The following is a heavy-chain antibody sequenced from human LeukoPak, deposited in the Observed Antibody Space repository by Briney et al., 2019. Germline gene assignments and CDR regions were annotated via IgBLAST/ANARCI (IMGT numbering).Heavy chain of an antibody. CDR2: IWYDGSNK. Sequence: PGGSLRLSCAASGFTFSSYGMHWVRQAPGKGLEWVAVIWYDGSNKYYADSVKGRFTISRDNSKNTLYLQTNSLRAEDTAVYYCARGRRGDEYSSSSWYYFDYWGQGTLVTVSS. V-gene: IGHV3-33*01. CDR3: ARGRRGDEYSSSSWYYFDY. D-gene: IGHD6-13*01. CDR1: GFTFSSYG. J-gene: IGHJ4*02.